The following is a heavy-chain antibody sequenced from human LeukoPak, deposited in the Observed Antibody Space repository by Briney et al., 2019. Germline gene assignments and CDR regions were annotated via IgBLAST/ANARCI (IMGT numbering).Heavy chain of an antibody. V-gene: IGHV4-61*01. D-gene: IGHD6-19*01. CDR1: GASVRSGSYY. CDR3: ARVRDSSGWYGGDY. Sequence: SETLSLTCTVSGASVRSGSYYWSWLRQPPGKGLEWIGYIYYSGSTNYNPSLKSRVTISVDTSKNQFSLKLSSVTAADTAVYYCARVRDSSGWYGGDYWGQGTLVTVSS. CDR2: IYYSGST. J-gene: IGHJ4*02.